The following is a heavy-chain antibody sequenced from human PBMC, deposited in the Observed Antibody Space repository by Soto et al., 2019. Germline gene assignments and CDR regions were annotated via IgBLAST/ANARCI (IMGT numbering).Heavy chain of an antibody. CDR2: IKQDGSEK. D-gene: IGHD3-3*01. Sequence: GVSLRLSCAASGFTFSSYWMSWVRQAPGKGLEWVANIKQDGSEKYYVDSVKGRFTISRDNAKNSLYLQMNSLRAEDTAVYYCDRAGPKPLEWLPYYYYYYGMDVWGQGTTVTVSS. V-gene: IGHV3-7*01. CDR1: GFTFSSYW. J-gene: IGHJ6*02. CDR3: DRAGPKPLEWLPYYYYYYGMDV.